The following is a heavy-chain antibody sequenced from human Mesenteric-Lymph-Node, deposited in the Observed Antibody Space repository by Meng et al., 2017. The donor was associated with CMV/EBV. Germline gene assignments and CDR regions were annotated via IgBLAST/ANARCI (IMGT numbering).Heavy chain of an antibody. CDR2: ISYDGSNK. V-gene: IGHV3-30*04. CDR1: GFTFSSYA. D-gene: IGHD3-3*01. J-gene: IGHJ6*02. Sequence: GGSLRLSCLVSGFTFSSYAMHWVRQAPGKGLEWVAVISYDGSNKYYADSVKGRFTISRDNSKNTLYLQMNSLRAEDTAVYYCASPYYDFWSGYTYCYYYGMDVWGQGTTVTVSS. CDR3: ASPYYDFWSGYTYCYYYGMDV.